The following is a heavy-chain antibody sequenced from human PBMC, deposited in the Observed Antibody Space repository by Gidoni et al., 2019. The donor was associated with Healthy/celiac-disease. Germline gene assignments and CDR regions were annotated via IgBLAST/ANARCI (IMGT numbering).Heavy chain of an antibody. CDR3: ASQGSVKGVSRGALFDY. J-gene: IGHJ4*02. D-gene: IGHD6-19*01. CDR1: GGSFSGYY. CDR2: INHSGST. V-gene: IGHV4-34*01. Sequence: ETLSLTCAVYGGSFSGYYWSWIRQPPGKGLEWIGEINHSGSTNYNPSLKSRVTISVDTSKNQFSLKLSSVTAADTAVYYCASQGSVKGVSRGALFDYWGQGTLVTVSS.